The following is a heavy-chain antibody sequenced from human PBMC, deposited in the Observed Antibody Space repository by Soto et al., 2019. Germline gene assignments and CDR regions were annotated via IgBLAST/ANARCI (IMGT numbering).Heavy chain of an antibody. V-gene: IGHV1-46*03. CDR2: INPSGGST. D-gene: IGHD2-15*01. CDR3: AVVVAATSIDY. Sequence: AAVKVSCKASGYTFTGYYMHWVLQAPGQGLEWMGIINPSGGSTSYAQKFQGRVTMTRDTSTSTVYMELSSLRSEDTAVYYCAVVVAATSIDYWGQGTLVTVSS. CDR1: GYTFTGYY. J-gene: IGHJ4*02.